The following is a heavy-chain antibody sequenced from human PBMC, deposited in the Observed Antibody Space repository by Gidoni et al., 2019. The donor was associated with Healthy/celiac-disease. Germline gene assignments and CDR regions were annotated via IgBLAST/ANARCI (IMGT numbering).Heavy chain of an antibody. D-gene: IGHD3-10*01. CDR3: ARPAWFGELSEYYYYYGMDV. CDR2: IIPIFGTA. Sequence: QVQLVQSGAEVKKPGSSVKVPCKASGGTFSSYAISWVRQAPGQGLEWMGGIIPIFGTANYAQKFQGRVTITADKSTSTAYMELSSLRSEDTAVYYCARPAWFGELSEYYYYYGMDVWGQGTTVTVSS. CDR1: GGTFSSYA. V-gene: IGHV1-69*06. J-gene: IGHJ6*02.